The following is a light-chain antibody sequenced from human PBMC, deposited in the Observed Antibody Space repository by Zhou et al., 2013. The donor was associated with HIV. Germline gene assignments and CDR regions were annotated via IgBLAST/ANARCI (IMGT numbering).Light chain of an antibody. CDR3: QHMGT. Sequence: DIQMTQSPSTLSASVGDRVTITCRASQSIDSWLAWYQQKPGKAPKLLIYKASSLESGVPSRFSGSGSGTEFTLTISSLQPDDFATYYCQHMGTFGQGTKVEIK. CDR1: QSIDSW. CDR2: KAS. V-gene: IGKV1-5*03. J-gene: IGKJ1*01.